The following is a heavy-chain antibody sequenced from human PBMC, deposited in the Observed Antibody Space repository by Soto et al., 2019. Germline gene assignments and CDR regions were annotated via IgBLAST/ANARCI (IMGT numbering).Heavy chain of an antibody. CDR2: TYWDDDN. V-gene: IGHV2-5*02. Sequence: QITLEESGPTLVKPTQTLTLTCTFSGFSLNERAVGVGWIRQPPGKALAWLAFTYWDDDNHYSPSLKNRLTITKDTSKNQVVLTMTNTDPADTATYYCAHGSGWLFDYWGQGTQVTVSS. D-gene: IGHD6-19*01. CDR3: AHGSGWLFDY. J-gene: IGHJ4*02. CDR1: GFSLNERAVG.